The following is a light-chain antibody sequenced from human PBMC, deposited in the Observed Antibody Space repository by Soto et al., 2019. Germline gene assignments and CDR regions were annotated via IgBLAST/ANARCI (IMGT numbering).Light chain of an antibody. CDR2: EVS. V-gene: IGLV2-14*01. CDR3: SSYTSSNTCV. J-gene: IGLJ3*02. Sequence: QSALTQPASVSGSPGQSVAISCSGTSSDVGNNNHVCWYQQNPGKAPKLMIFEVSNRPSGVSDRFSGSKSGNTASLTISGLQAEDEADYYCSSYTSSNTCVFGGGTKLTVL. CDR1: SSDVGNNNH.